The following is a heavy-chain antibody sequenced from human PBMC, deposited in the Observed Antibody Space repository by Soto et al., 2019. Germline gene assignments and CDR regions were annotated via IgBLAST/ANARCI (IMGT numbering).Heavy chain of an antibody. J-gene: IGHJ4*02. Sequence: QVQLVESGGGVVQSGGSLRLSCGGSGFIFSTYGMHWVRQVPGKGLEWVAHISYDGSNEYYADSVKGRFTVSRDNAKNTLDLQMNGLKTEDTALYYCTKEYIVGTTWGYFESWGQGALVIVSS. CDR1: GFIFSTYG. CDR3: TKEYIVGTTWGYFES. D-gene: IGHD1-1*01. CDR2: ISYDGSNE. V-gene: IGHV3-30*18.